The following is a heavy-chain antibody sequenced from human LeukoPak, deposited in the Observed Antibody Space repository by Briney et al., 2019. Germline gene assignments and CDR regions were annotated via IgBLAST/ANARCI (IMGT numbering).Heavy chain of an antibody. CDR1: GFAFSSYS. Sequence: GGSLRLSCAASGFAFSSYSMNWVRQAPGKGLEWVSSISSSSSYIYYADSVKGRFTIARDNAKNSLYLQMNSLRAEDTAVYYCAIDPDCGGDCYSPIDYWGQGTLVTVSS. J-gene: IGHJ4*02. D-gene: IGHD2-21*01. V-gene: IGHV3-21*01. CDR3: AIDPDCGGDCYSPIDY. CDR2: ISSSSSYI.